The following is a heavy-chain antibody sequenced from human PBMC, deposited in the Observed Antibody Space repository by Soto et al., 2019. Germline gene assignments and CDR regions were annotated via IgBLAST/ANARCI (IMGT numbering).Heavy chain of an antibody. CDR2: ITSDGSNT. CDR1: GFTFSSYW. J-gene: IGHJ4*02. CDR3: ARNFDS. Sequence: EVQLVESGGGLVQPGGSLRLSCATSGFTFSSYWMYWVRQAPGKGLVWVSRITSDGSNTGYSDSVKGRFTISRDNAKSTLYLEMNSLRAEDTAVYYCARNFDSWGQGILVTVSS. V-gene: IGHV3-74*01.